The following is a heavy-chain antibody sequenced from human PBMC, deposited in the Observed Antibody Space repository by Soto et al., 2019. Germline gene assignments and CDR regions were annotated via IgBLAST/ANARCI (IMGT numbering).Heavy chain of an antibody. V-gene: IGHV3-23*01. D-gene: IGHD2-15*01. CDR3: AKDTGRGGGSVFDY. CDR2: ISGSGADT. J-gene: IGHJ4*02. CDR1: GFIFSNYA. Sequence: EVQLLESVGGLVQPGGSLRLSCATSGFIFSNYAMSWVRQARGKGLEWVSAISGSGADTYYTESVKGRFTISRDNFKNTLYLQMNSLRAEDTAVYYCAKDTGRGGGSVFDYWGQGTLVTVSS.